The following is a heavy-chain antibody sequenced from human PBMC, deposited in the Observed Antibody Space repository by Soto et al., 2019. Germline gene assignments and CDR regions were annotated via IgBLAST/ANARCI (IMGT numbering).Heavy chain of an antibody. Sequence: QVQLVQSGAEVKKPGASVKVSCKASGYTFTSYYMHWVRQPPGKGLEWMGIINPSGGSTSYAQKFQGRVTMTRDTSTSTVYMELSSLRSEDTAVYYCAARDTLYGDPFDYWGQGTLVTVSS. J-gene: IGHJ4*02. CDR1: GYTFTSYY. V-gene: IGHV1-46*03. CDR2: INPSGGST. D-gene: IGHD4-17*01. CDR3: AARDTLYGDPFDY.